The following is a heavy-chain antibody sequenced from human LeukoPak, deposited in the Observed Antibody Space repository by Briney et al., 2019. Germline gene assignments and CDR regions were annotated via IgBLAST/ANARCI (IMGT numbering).Heavy chain of an antibody. CDR3: AKSFRSTSLDY. J-gene: IGHJ4*02. D-gene: IGHD2-2*01. Sequence: PGGSLRLSCAASGFTLSSYGMSWVRQAPGKGLEWVSAISGSGSNTYYADSVKGRFTISRDNSKNTLYLQMNSLRAEDTAVYYCAKSFRSTSLDYWGQGTLVTVSS. V-gene: IGHV3-23*01. CDR1: GFTLSSYG. CDR2: ISGSGSNT.